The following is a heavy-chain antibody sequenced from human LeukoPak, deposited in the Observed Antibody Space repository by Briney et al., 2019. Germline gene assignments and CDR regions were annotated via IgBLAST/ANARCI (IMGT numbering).Heavy chain of an antibody. V-gene: IGHV4-39*01. D-gene: IGHD1-26*01. J-gene: IGHJ4*02. CDR2: IYYSGST. CDR1: GGSISSSSYY. Sequence: PSETLSLTCTVSGGSISSSSYYWGWIRQPPGKGLEWIVTIYYSGSTYYNPSLKSRVTISVDTSKNQFSPKLSSVTAADTAMYYCARQGSGNYLSPVNYWGQGTLVTVSS. CDR3: ARQGSGNYLSPVNY.